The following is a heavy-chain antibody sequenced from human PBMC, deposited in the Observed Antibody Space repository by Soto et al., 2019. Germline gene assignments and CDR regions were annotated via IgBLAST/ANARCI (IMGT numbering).Heavy chain of an antibody. J-gene: IGHJ3*02. CDR3: ARAYSDAFDI. CDR2: ISSSGSGI. CDR1: GFTFSDYY. V-gene: IGHV3-11*01. Sequence: QVQLVESGGGLVKPGGSLRLSCAASGFTFSDYYMTWIRQAPGKGLEWVSYISSSGSGIYYPDSMKGRFTISRDNAKKSLYLQMSRLRAEDTAVYYCARAYSDAFDIWGQGTMVTVSS. D-gene: IGHD2-15*01.